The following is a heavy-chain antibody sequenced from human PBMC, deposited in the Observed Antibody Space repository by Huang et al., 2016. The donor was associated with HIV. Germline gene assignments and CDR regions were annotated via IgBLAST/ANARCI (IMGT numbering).Heavy chain of an antibody. CDR3: AAGYDTYYDI. CDR1: GYTLTELS. Sequence: QVQLVQSGAEVKKPGASVKVSCKVSGYTLTELSIHRVRQAPGKGLEWMECFAPKHGETIYAQNFQGGVTMTEDTSTDTAYMELHSLRPEDTAVYYCAAGYDTYYDIWGQGTMVSASS. J-gene: IGHJ3*02. CDR2: FAPKHGET. D-gene: IGHD2-21*01. V-gene: IGHV1-24*01.